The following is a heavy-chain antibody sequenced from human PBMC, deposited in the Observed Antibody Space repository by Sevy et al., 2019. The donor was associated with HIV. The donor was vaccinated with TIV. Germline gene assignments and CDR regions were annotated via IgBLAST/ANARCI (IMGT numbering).Heavy chain of an antibody. CDR2: ISSGSSYI. CDR3: ARSIVYYDNSGYDS. Sequence: GGSLRLSCAASGFTFSYYTMNWVRQAPGKGLEWVSSISSGSSYIFYADSMKGRFTVSRDNAKNSLFLQMNSLRDEDTALYYCARSIVYYDNSGYDSWGRGTLVTVSS. CDR1: GFTFSYYT. J-gene: IGHJ4*02. V-gene: IGHV3-21*03. D-gene: IGHD3-22*01.